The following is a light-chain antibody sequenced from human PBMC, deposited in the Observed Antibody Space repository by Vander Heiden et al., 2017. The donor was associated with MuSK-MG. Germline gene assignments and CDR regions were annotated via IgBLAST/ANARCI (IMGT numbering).Light chain of an antibody. CDR3: QQTNSFPPT. V-gene: IGKV1-12*01. J-gene: IGKJ3*01. CDR2: LVS. Sequence: DIQATQSPSSVSASVGDSVTITCRASQVINNWLAWYQQRPGRAPTLLVYLVSRLQSGVPSRFSGSGSGTDFTLTINSLQPEDSAIYYCQQTNSFPPTFGPGTTVDVK. CDR1: QVINNW.